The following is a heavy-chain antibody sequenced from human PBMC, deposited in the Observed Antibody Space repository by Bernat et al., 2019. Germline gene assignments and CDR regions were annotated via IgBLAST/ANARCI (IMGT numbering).Heavy chain of an antibody. CDR3: ARDRWAGWEYGMDV. V-gene: IGHV1-69*08. CDR2: IIPILGIA. Sequence: QFQLVQSGAEVKKPGSSVKVSCKASGGTFSSYTISWVRQAPGQGLEWMGRIIPILGIANYAQKFQGRVTITADKSTSTAYMELSSLRSEDTAVYYCARDRWAGWEYGMDVWGQGTTVTVSS. D-gene: IGHD1-26*01. J-gene: IGHJ6*02. CDR1: GGTFSSYT.